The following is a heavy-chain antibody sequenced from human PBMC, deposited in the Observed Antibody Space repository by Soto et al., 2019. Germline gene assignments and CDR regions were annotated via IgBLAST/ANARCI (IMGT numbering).Heavy chain of an antibody. J-gene: IGHJ5*02. Sequence: QVQLVQSGAEVKKPGASVKVSCKAFGYTFTSYAMHWVRQAPGQRLEWMGWINAGNGNTKYSQKFQGRVTITRDTSASTAYMELSSLRSEDTAVYYCARGLGYCSSTSCYTPWFDPWGQGTLVTVSS. CDR3: ARGLGYCSSTSCYTPWFDP. CDR1: GYTFTSYA. V-gene: IGHV1-3*01. CDR2: INAGNGNT. D-gene: IGHD2-2*02.